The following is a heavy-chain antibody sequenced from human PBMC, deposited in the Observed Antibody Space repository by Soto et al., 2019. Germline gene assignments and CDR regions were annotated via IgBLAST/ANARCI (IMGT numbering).Heavy chain of an antibody. V-gene: IGHV1-69*04. Sequence: GASVKVSCKASGGTFSSYTISWLRQAPGQGLEWMGRIIPILGIANYAQKFQGRVTITADKSTSTAYMELSSLRSEDTAVYYCARELEVCSGGSCPLEAFDIWGQGTMVTVSS. D-gene: IGHD2-15*01. CDR3: ARELEVCSGGSCPLEAFDI. CDR1: GGTFSSYT. J-gene: IGHJ3*02. CDR2: IIPILGIA.